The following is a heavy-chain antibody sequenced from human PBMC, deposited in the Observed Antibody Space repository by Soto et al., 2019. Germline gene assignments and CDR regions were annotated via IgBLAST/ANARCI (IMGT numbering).Heavy chain of an antibody. CDR2: IYYSGST. CDR3: ARDLLPMPPSAAERRGAFDS. V-gene: IGHV4-31*03. Sequence: QVQLQESGPGLVKPSQTLSLTCTVCGGAISSGGYYWSWIRQHPGKGLEWIGYIYYSGSTYYNPSLKSRVSIAADTSKHQFSLKLSSVTAADTAVYYCARDLLPMPPSAAERRGAFDSWGQGTMVTVSS. J-gene: IGHJ3*02. D-gene: IGHD2-2*01. CDR1: GGAISSGGYY.